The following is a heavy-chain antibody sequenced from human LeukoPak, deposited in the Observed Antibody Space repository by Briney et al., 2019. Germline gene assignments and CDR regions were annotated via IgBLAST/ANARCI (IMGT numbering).Heavy chain of an antibody. V-gene: IGHV1-2*02. CDR1: GYTFTGYY. D-gene: IGHD1-14*01. CDR2: INPNSGGT. J-gene: IGHJ6*02. CDR3: ARVPILPAEEPPTAGMDV. Sequence: ASVKVSCKASGYTFTGYYMHWVRQAPGKGLEWMGWINPNSGGTNYAQKFQGRVTMTRDTSISTAYMELSRLRSDDTAVYYCARVPILPAEEPPTAGMDVWGQGTTVTVSS.